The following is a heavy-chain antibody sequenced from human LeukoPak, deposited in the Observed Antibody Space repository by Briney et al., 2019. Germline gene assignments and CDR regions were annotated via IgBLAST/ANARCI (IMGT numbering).Heavy chain of an antibody. CDR2: ASHAGIT. CDR1: GDSFVGRH. Sequence: PSETLSLTCAVLGDSFVGRHWSWVRQSPGKGLEWLGEASHAGITNYNPSLKSRVSISVDTSKDQFSLTLTSVTAADTAVYYCARGRANWDYDFDYWGQGTPVTVS. D-gene: IGHD1-7*01. V-gene: IGHV4-34*01. J-gene: IGHJ4*02. CDR3: ARGRANWDYDFDY.